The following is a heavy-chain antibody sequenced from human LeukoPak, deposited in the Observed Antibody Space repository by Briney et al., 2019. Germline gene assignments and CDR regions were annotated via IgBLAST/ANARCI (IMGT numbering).Heavy chain of an antibody. Sequence: SETLSLTCTVSGDSINTYYWSWIRQPPGKGLEWIGEISQSGTTHYNPSLESRVTISVDKSENHLSLKVTSVTAADTAVYYCARGPTTSGVGTFDQWGQGILVTVSS. V-gene: IGHV4-34*01. CDR1: GDSINTYY. CDR2: ISQSGTT. J-gene: IGHJ4*02. CDR3: ARGPTTSGVGTFDQ. D-gene: IGHD3-3*01.